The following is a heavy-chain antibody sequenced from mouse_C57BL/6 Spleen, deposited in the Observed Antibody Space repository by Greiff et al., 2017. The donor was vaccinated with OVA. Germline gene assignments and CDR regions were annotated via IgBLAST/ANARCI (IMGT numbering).Heavy chain of an antibody. J-gene: IGHJ1*03. CDR1: GFSLTSYG. V-gene: IGHV2-2*01. D-gene: IGHD1-1*01. Sequence: QVQLQQSGPGLVQPSQSLSITCTVSGFSLTSYGVHWVRQSPGKGLEWLGVIWSGGSTDYTDAFISRLSISKDNSKSQVFFKMNSRQADDTAIYYGARDYGSSYWYFDVWGTGTTVTVSS. CDR3: ARDYGSSYWYFDV. CDR2: IWSGGST.